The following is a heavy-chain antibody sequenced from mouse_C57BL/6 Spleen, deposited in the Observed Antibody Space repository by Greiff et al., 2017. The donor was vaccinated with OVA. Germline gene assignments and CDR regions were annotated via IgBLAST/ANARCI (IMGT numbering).Heavy chain of an antibody. D-gene: IGHD1-1*01. V-gene: IGHV14-4*01. Sequence: VQLQQSGAELVRPGASVKLSCTASGFNIKDDYMHWVKQRPEQGLEWIGWIDPENGDTEYASKFQGKATITADTSSNTAYLQLSSLTSEDTAVYYCTTGPTVGFDYWGQGTTLTVSS. CDR2: IDPENGDT. CDR1: GFNIKDDY. J-gene: IGHJ2*01. CDR3: TTGPTVGFDY.